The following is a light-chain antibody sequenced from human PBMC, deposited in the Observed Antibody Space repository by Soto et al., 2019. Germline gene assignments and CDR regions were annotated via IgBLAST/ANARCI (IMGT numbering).Light chain of an antibody. J-gene: IGKJ3*01. Sequence: SPLSASVGDRVTITCRASQSISSYLNWYQQRPGKAPKLLIYAASSLQSGVPSRFSGSGSGTDFTLTISSLQPEDFATYYCQQSYSTLFTFGPGTKVDIK. CDR2: AAS. CDR1: QSISSY. V-gene: IGKV1-39*01. CDR3: QQSYSTLFT.